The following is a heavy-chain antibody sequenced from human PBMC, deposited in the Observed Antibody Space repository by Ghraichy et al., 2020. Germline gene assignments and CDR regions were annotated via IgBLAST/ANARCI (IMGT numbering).Heavy chain of an antibody. J-gene: IGHJ4*01. CDR1: GFTFNNYA. V-gene: IGHV3-43*01. CDR3: AKVLESYDILTGADY. CDR2: ISWDGYNT. D-gene: IGHD3-9*01. Sequence: GESLNISCAASGFTFNNYAMHWVRQAPGKGLEWVSLISWDGYNTYYADSVKGRFTISRDNSKNALYLQMNSLRTEDTALYFCAKVLESYDILTGADYWGHGTPVTVSS.